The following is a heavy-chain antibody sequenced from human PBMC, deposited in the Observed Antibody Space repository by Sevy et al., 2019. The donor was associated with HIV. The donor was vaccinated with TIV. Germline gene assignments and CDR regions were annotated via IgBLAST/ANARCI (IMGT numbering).Heavy chain of an antibody. D-gene: IGHD3-10*01. CDR1: GGTFSSYA. CDR3: ATPGRLLTSMVRGVIIDPKFDY. V-gene: IGHV1-69*13. Sequence: ASVKVSCKASGGTFSSYAISWVRQAPGQGLEWMGGIIPIFGTANYAQKFQGSVTITADESTSTAYMELVSLRSDDTAVYYCATPGRLLTSMVRGVIIDPKFDYWGQGTLVTVSS. CDR2: IIPIFGTA. J-gene: IGHJ4*02.